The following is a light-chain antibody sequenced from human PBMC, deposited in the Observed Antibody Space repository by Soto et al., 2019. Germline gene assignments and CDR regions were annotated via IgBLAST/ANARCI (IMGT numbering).Light chain of an antibody. Sequence: QSALAKPASVSGSPGQSITISCTGASGYVGTYSLVSWYQQHPGKAPKVVIYEGHKRPSGVPDRFSGSTSVNTASLTISGLQTDDEADYYCCLYVGATTYVFGTGTKVTLL. J-gene: IGLJ1*01. CDR1: SGYVGTYSL. CDR3: CLYVGATTYV. CDR2: EGH. V-gene: IGLV2-23*01.